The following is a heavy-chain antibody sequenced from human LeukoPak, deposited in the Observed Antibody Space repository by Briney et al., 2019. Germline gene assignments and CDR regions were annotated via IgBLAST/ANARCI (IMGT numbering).Heavy chain of an antibody. CDR2: IYYSGST. V-gene: IGHV4-34*01. CDR1: DVSFSGYY. Sequence: PSETLSLTCAVYDVSFSGYYWSWIRQPPGKGLEWIGSIYYSGSTYYNPSLKSRVTISVDTSKNQFSLKLSSVTAADTAVYYCARDLRFGEGYWGQGTLVTVSS. D-gene: IGHD3-10*01. J-gene: IGHJ4*02. CDR3: ARDLRFGEGY.